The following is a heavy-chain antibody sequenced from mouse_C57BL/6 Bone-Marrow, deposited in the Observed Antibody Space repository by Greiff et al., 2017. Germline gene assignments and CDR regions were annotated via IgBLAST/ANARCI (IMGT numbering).Heavy chain of an antibody. D-gene: IGHD1-1*01. CDR2: INPNNGGT. V-gene: IGHV1-22*01. Sequence: VQLQQSGPELVKPGASVKMSCKASGYTFTDYNMHWVKQSHGKSLEWIGYINPNNGGTSYNQKFKGKATLTVNKSSSTAYMELRSLTSEDSAVYYCARPNYYGSSRYWYFDVWGKGTTVTVSS. J-gene: IGHJ1*03. CDR1: GYTFTDYN. CDR3: ARPNYYGSSRYWYFDV.